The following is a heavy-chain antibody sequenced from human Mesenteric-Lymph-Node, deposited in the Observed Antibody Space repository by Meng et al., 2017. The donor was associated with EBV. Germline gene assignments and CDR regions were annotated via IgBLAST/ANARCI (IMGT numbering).Heavy chain of an antibody. CDR1: GGSFSGYY. CDR3: ARGEKGPIDY. J-gene: IGHJ4*02. Sequence: QVQPKQWGAGLLMPSETLSLPCAVYGGSFSGYYWSWIRQPPGKGLEWIGEINHSGSTNYNPSLKSRVTISVDTSKNQFSLKLSSVTAADTAVYYCARGEKGPIDYWGQGTLVTVSS. V-gene: IGHV4-34*01. CDR2: INHSGST.